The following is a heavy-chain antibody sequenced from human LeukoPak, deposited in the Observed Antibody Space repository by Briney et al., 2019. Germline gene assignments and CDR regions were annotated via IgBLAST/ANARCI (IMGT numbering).Heavy chain of an antibody. D-gene: IGHD3-22*01. J-gene: IGHJ3*02. Sequence: ASVKVSCKASGGTFRSYAISWVRQAPGQGLECMGGIIPIFGTANYAQKFQGRVTITADESTSTAYMELSSLRSEDTAVYYCARFPYYDSSGYYHSRAFDIWGQGTMVTVSS. CDR1: GGTFRSYA. CDR2: IIPIFGTA. CDR3: ARFPYYDSSGYYHSRAFDI. V-gene: IGHV1-69*13.